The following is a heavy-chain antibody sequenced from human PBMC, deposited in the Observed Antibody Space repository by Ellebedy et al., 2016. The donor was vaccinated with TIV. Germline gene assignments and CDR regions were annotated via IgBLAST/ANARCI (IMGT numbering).Heavy chain of an antibody. CDR2: ISSRGTSA. D-gene: IGHD6-19*01. CDR1: GFTFSDYY. Sequence: GESLKISCAASGFTFSDYYMTWIRQAPGKGLEWVSHISSRGTSAYYADSVKGRLTISRDNAKNSLYLQMNSLRAEDTAVYYCVRDGGGGWYPGHYYFYGLDVWGQGTTVTVSS. J-gene: IGHJ6*02. V-gene: IGHV3-11*04. CDR3: VRDGGGGWYPGHYYFYGLDV.